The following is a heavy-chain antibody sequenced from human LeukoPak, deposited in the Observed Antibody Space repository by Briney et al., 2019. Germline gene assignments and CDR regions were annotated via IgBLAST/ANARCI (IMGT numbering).Heavy chain of an antibody. J-gene: IGHJ4*02. CDR3: AKDFGNCINGVCYGTPFDY. V-gene: IGHV3-74*01. Sequence: GGSLRLSCAASGFTFSSYWMHSVRQAPGKGLVWVSRINSDGSSTSYADSVKGRFTISRDNAKNTLYLQMNRLRAEDTAVYYCAKDFGNCINGVCYGTPFDYWGQGTLVTVSS. CDR2: INSDGSST. CDR1: GFTFSSYW. D-gene: IGHD2-8*01.